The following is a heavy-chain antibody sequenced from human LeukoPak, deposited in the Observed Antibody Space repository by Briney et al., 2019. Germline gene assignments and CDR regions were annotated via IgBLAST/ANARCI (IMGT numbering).Heavy chain of an antibody. Sequence: ASVKVSCKASGYTFTSYSMHWVRQAPGQGLEWVGIVNPFTGSTSYAQKFQGRVAVTRGTSTSTVYMEMSSLRYEDTALYYCVRGYSGHDLAYWGQGTLVTVSS. CDR3: VRGYSGHDLAY. CDR2: VNPFTGST. D-gene: IGHD5-12*01. V-gene: IGHV1-46*01. CDR1: GYTFTSYS. J-gene: IGHJ4*02.